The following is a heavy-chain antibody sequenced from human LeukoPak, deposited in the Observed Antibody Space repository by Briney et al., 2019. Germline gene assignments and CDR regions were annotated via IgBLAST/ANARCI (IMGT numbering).Heavy chain of an antibody. D-gene: IGHD2-15*01. CDR2: ILPILGIA. Sequence: ASEKVSCKASGGTFSSYSISWVRQAPGQGLEWMGRILPILGIANYAQKFQGRVTITADKSTSTAYMELSSLRSEDTAVYYCARGPVDCSGGSCYSYYFDYWGQGTLVTVSS. CDR1: GGTFSSYS. J-gene: IGHJ4*02. V-gene: IGHV1-69*04. CDR3: ARGPVDCSGGSCYSYYFDY.